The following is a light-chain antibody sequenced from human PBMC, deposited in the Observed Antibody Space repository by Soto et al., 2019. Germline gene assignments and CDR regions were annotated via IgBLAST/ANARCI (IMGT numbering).Light chain of an antibody. V-gene: IGKV3-15*01. CDR1: QSVSTN. CDR3: QQYNAWPPGT. J-gene: IGKJ1*01. Sequence: EIVMTQSPTTLAVSPGDRATLSCRTSQSVSTNLAWYQQIPGQAPRLLIYGASTRAIGIPARFSGSGSGTEFTLTISSLQSEDFAVYYCQQYNAWPPGTFGQGTKVDIK. CDR2: GAS.